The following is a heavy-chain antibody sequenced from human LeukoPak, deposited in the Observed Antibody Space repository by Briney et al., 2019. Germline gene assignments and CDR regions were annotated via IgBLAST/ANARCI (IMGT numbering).Heavy chain of an antibody. CDR1: GITLNNYA. D-gene: IGHD2-15*01. CDR2: MSHEGTDI. V-gene: IGHV3-30*04. Sequence: QPGRSLRLSCVVSGITLNNYAMHWVRQTPGKGLEWVAAMSHEGTDIYYADSVKGRFTISRHTSRKTLYLQMDNLRGDDTALYYCVRAAWAYCSSGSCPWVAFDVWGQGTLVTVSS. CDR3: VRAAWAYCSSGSCPWVAFDV. J-gene: IGHJ3*01.